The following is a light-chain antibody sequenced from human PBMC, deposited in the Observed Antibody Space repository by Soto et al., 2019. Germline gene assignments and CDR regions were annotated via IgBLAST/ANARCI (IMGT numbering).Light chain of an antibody. CDR1: SSNIGSNT. Sequence: QSVLTQAPSASGTPGQRVTISCPGSSSNIGSNTVSWYQQVPGTAPKLLIYSNDQRPSGVPDRFSGSKSGTSASLAIGGLQSEDEADYYCAAWDGSLNGWVFGGGTKVTVL. V-gene: IGLV1-44*01. J-gene: IGLJ2*01. CDR2: SND. CDR3: AAWDGSLNGWV.